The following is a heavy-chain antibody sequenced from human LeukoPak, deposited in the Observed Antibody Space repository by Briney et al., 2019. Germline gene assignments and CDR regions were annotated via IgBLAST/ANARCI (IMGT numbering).Heavy chain of an antibody. J-gene: IGHJ5*02. CDR2: IYSGGNT. Sequence: PGGSLRLSYAASGFTVSSNSMSWVRQAPGKGLEWVSIIYSGGNTFYADSVKGRFTISRDSSKNTLYLQMNSVRADDTAVYYCAREPTDGYTPWGQGTLVTVSS. D-gene: IGHD5-24*01. CDR1: GFTVSSNS. CDR3: AREPTDGYTP. V-gene: IGHV3-53*01.